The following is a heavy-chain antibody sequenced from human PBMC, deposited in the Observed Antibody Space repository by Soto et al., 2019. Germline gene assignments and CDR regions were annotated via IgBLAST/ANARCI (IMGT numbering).Heavy chain of an antibody. CDR1: GYTFTSYY. Sequence: QVQLVQSGAEVKKPGASVKVSCKASGYTFTSYYMHWVRQAPGQGLEWMGIINPSGGSTSYAQKLQGRVTMTRHTSTSTVDMELSSLSTEDTAVYYCARAGRGLEGDYWGQGTLVTVSS. CDR2: INPSGGST. V-gene: IGHV1-46*03. J-gene: IGHJ4*02. CDR3: ARAGRGLEGDY. D-gene: IGHD3-10*01.